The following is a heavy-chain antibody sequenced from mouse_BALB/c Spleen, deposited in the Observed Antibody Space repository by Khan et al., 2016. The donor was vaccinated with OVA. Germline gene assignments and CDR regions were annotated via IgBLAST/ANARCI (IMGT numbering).Heavy chain of an antibody. J-gene: IGHJ2*01. CDR1: GYIFTSYW. V-gene: IGHV1-76*01. CDR3: ARDEALDYFEY. CDR2: IYPGTDNT. Sequence: QVQLKQSGAELVRPGASVKLSCKTSGYIFTSYWIHWVKQRSGKGLEWIARIYPGTDNTYYREKLKDKATLTADKSSSTPYMQLSSLKSEDSAVYFCARDEALDYFEYWGQGTTLTVSS. D-gene: IGHD6-1*01.